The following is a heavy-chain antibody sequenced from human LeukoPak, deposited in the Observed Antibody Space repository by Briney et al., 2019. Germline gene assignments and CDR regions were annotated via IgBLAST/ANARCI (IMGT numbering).Heavy chain of an antibody. CDR2: ISYSGST. J-gene: IGHJ6*03. V-gene: IGHV4-59*01. D-gene: IGHD2-2*01. CDR1: GASISTYY. Sequence: PSETLSLTCSVSGASISTYYWSWIRQPPGKGLEWIGYISYSGSTNYNPSLKSRVTISVDTSKKQISLKLSSVTAADTAVYYCARLVPAATLDHYYYMDVWGKGTAVTVSS. CDR3: ARLVPAATLDHYYYMDV.